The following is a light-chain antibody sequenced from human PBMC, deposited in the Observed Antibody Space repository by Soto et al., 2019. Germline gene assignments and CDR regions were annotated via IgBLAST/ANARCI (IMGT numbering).Light chain of an antibody. V-gene: IGLV2-14*01. J-gene: IGLJ1*01. CDR1: SSDVGGYNY. CDR3: SSYTISSTPYG. CDR2: EVS. Sequence: QSVLTQPASVSGSPGQSITISCTGTSSDVGGYNYVSWYQQHPGKAPKLMIYEVSNRPSGVSNRFSGSKSGNTASLTISGLQAEDDADYYYSSYTISSTPYGLGTGTKLTVL.